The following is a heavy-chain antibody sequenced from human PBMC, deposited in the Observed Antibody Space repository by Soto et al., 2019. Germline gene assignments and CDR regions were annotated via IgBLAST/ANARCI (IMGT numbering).Heavy chain of an antibody. V-gene: IGHV3-48*03. CDR2: ISRSGSTI. J-gene: IGHJ6*02. CDR3: ARDGYCTSTSCYNPV. D-gene: IGHD2-2*02. Sequence: VQLVESGGGLVQPGGSLRLSCAASGFTFSSYEMNWVRQAPGKGLGWVSYISRSGSTIYYADSVKGRFTISRDNAKNSLDLQMNSLRAEDTAIYYCARDGYCTSTSCYNPVWGQGTTVTVSS. CDR1: GFTFSSYE.